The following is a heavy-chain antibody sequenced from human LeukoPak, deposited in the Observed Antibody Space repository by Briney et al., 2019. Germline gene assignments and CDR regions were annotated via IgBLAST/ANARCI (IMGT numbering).Heavy chain of an antibody. D-gene: IGHD3-22*01. CDR1: GFTLSSYG. J-gene: IGHJ4*02. CDR2: ISYDGSNK. CDR3: ARDPTPVTRGYSPYYFDD. V-gene: IGHV3-30*03. Sequence: GRSLRLSCAASGFTLSSYGMHWVRQAPGKGLEWVAVISYDGSNKYYADSVKGRFTISRDNSKNTLYLQMNSLRADDTAVYYCARDPTPVTRGYSPYYFDDWGQGTLVTVSS.